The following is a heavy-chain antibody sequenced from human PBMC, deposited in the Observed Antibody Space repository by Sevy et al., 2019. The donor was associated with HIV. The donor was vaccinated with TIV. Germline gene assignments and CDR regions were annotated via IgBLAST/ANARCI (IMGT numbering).Heavy chain of an antibody. Sequence: GGSLRLSCAASGFTFRYYGIHGVRRAPGKGLEWVALISFDGSKKYYADSVKGRFTISRDNYQNTLYLQMNSLRDEDTAVYYCARGDCSSTSCYSTQYYYGMDVWGQGTTVTVSS. CDR2: ISFDGSKK. CDR1: GFTFRYYG. J-gene: IGHJ6*02. CDR3: ARGDCSSTSCYSTQYYYGMDV. V-gene: IGHV3-30*19. D-gene: IGHD2-2*01.